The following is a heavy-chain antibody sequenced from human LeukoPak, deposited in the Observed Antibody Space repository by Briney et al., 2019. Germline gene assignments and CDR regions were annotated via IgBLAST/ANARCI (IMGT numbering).Heavy chain of an antibody. CDR2: INAGNGNT. CDR1: GYTFTSYA. Sequence: ASVKVSCKASGYTFTSYAMHWVRQAPGQRLEWMGWINAGNGNTKYSQEFQGRVTITRDTSASTAYMELSSLRSEDTAVYYCARDVRAYWYFDLWGRGTLVTVSS. V-gene: IGHV1-3*01. J-gene: IGHJ2*01. CDR3: ARDVRAYWYFDL.